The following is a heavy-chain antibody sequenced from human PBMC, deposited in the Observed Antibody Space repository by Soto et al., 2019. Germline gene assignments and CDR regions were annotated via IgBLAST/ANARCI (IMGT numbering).Heavy chain of an antibody. CDR3: AILLKAAAGTRWNGMDV. Sequence: QVQLVQSGAEVKKPGSSVKVSCKASGGTFSSYAISWVRQAPGQGLEWMGGIIPIFGTANYAQKFQGRVTITADESTSTAYMELSSLSSEDTAVYYCAILLKAAAGTRWNGMDVWGQGTTVTVSS. CDR1: GGTFSSYA. J-gene: IGHJ6*02. D-gene: IGHD6-13*01. V-gene: IGHV1-69*01. CDR2: IIPIFGTA.